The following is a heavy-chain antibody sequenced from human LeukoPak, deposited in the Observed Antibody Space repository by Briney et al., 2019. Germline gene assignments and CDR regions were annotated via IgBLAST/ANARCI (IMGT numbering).Heavy chain of an antibody. CDR1: GFTFSSYE. Sequence: GGSLRLSCAASGFTFSSYEMNWVRQAPGKGLEWVSYISSSGSTIYYADSVKGRFTIPRDNAKNSLYLQMNSLRAEDTAVYYCARARGGYDYATIDYWGQGTLVTVSS. V-gene: IGHV3-48*03. D-gene: IGHD5-12*01. CDR3: ARARGGYDYATIDY. CDR2: ISSSGSTI. J-gene: IGHJ4*02.